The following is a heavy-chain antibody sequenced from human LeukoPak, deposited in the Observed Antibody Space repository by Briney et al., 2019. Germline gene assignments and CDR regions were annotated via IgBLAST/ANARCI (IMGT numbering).Heavy chain of an antibody. CDR3: RRDSSWVAFDI. CDR2: INHSGST. CDR1: GGSFSGYY. Sequence: SETLSLTCAVYGGSFSGYYWSWIRQPPGKGLEWIGEINHSGSTNYNPSLTSRVTISVDTSKNQFSLKLSSVTAADTAVYYCRRDSSWVAFDIWGQGTMVTVSS. V-gene: IGHV4-34*01. J-gene: IGHJ3*02. D-gene: IGHD6-13*01.